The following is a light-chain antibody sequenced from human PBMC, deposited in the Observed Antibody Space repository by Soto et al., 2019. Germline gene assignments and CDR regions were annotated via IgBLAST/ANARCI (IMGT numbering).Light chain of an antibody. CDR3: QQYFAYSPIT. V-gene: IGKV1-5*03. J-gene: IGKJ2*01. CDR2: RAS. Sequence: DIQMTQSPSALSASVGDRVSITCRASQNIATSLAWYQQSAGKAPRLLIYRASSVATGVPSRFSGSASGTDFTLTISSLQPDDIANSYCQQYFAYSPITFGPGTKLEI. CDR1: QNIATS.